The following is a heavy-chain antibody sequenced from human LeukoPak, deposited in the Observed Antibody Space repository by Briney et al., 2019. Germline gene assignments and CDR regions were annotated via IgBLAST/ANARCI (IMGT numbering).Heavy chain of an antibody. CDR1: GFRFSSFG. CDR2: ISNYFGVT. Sequence: ASVNVSCKASGFRFSSFGISWVRQAPGQGFEWMGWISNYFGVTHYAEKFEDRVTMTIDKATTTDYMELRSLRYDDTAIYYCARDSDYSGNGNGDWFDPWGQGTVVIVPS. D-gene: IGHD4-11*01. CDR3: ARDSDYSGNGNGDWFDP. J-gene: IGHJ5*02. V-gene: IGHV1-18*04.